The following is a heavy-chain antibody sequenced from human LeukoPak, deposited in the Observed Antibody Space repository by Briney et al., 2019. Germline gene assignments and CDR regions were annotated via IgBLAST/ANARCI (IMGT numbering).Heavy chain of an antibody. D-gene: IGHD5-18*01. J-gene: IGHJ4*02. CDR1: GFTFSNYW. Sequence: GGSLRLSCAASGFTFSNYWMSWVRQAPGKGLEWVANIKQDGSEKYYVDSVKGRFAISRDNAKNSLYLQMNSLRAEDTAVYYCAGMNSYGSFDYWGQGTLVTVSS. V-gene: IGHV3-7*01. CDR3: AGMNSYGSFDY. CDR2: IKQDGSEK.